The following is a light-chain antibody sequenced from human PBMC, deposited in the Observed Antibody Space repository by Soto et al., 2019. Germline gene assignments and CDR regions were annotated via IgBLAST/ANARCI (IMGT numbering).Light chain of an antibody. V-gene: IGLV2-14*03. CDR3: SSYPPSSTFV. J-gene: IGLJ1*01. Sequence: QSALAQPASESGSPGQSITISCTGSTRDIGAYDYVSWYQQYPGKAPRLIIYAVNSRPSGVSNRFSGSKSGNTASLTISGLQAEDEADYHCSSYPPSSTFVFGTGTKVTVL. CDR1: TRDIGAYDY. CDR2: AVN.